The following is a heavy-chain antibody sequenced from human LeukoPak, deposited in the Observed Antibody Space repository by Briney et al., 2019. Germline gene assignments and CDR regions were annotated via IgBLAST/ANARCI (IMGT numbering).Heavy chain of an antibody. CDR3: AREYSSSSGHFDF. CDR2: IYYSGST. V-gene: IGHV4-59*01. CDR1: GASISSYY. Sequence: SETLSLTCTVSGASISSYYWSWIRQPPGKGLEWIGYIYYSGSTSYIPSLKSRVTISLDTSKNQFSLKLSSVTAADTAVYYCAREYSSSSGHFDFWGQGTLVTVSS. J-gene: IGHJ4*02. D-gene: IGHD6-6*01.